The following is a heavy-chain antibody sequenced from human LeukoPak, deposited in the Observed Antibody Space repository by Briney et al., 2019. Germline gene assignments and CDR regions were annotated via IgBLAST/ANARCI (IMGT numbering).Heavy chain of an antibody. J-gene: IGHJ4*02. CDR1: GGSISNYY. CDR3: ASRAQWELTFDY. V-gene: IGHV4-59*12. D-gene: IGHD1-26*01. Sequence: SETLSLTCTVSGGSISNYYWSWIRQPPGKGLEWIGYIYYSGSTNYNPSLKSRVTMSVDTSKNQFSLKLSSVTAADTAVYYCASRAQWELTFDYWGQGTLVTVSS. CDR2: IYYSGST.